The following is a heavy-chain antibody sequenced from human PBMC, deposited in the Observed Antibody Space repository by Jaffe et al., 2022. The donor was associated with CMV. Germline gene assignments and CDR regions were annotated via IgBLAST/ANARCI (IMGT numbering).Heavy chain of an antibody. CDR2: IYDSGNI. D-gene: IGHD3-3*01. J-gene: IGHJ5*01. CDR1: GVSISGYY. Sequence: QEQLQESGPGLVKPSETLSLTCTVSGVSISGYYWTWIRQPPGKGLEWIGHIYDSGNINYNPSLKSRLAISVDTSKNQFSLKLRSVTAADTAVYFCARALRGTIFGAVIHRIDSWGQGNLVTVSS. CDR3: ARALRGTIFGAVIHRIDS. V-gene: IGHV4-59*01.